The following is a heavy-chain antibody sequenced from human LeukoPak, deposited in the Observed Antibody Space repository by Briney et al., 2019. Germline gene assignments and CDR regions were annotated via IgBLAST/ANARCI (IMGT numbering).Heavy chain of an antibody. V-gene: IGHV3-15*01. CDR2: IKTKTDGGTT. CDR1: GGSFSGYY. D-gene: IGHD3-10*01. Sequence: ETLSLTCAVYGGSFSGYYWSWVRQAPGKGLEWVGRIKTKTDGGTTAFAAPVKGRFTMSRDDSKNTLYLQMNSLKTEDTAMYYCTTGGLWYSGRVFWGQGTLVTVS. CDR3: TTGGLWYSGRVF. J-gene: IGHJ4*02.